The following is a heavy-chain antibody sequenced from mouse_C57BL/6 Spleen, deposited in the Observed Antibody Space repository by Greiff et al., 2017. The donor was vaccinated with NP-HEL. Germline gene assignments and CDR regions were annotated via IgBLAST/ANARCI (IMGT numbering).Heavy chain of an antibody. CDR1: GYTFTSYW. CDR2: IYPGSGST. Sequence: QVQLQQSGAELVKPGASVKMSCKASGYTFTSYWITWVKQRPGQGLEWIGDIYPGSGSTNYNEKFKSKATLTVDTSSSTAYMQLSSLTSEDSAVYYCSRVIYYDYDGAAPWGQGTLVTVSA. CDR3: SRVIYYDYDGAAP. D-gene: IGHD2-4*01. V-gene: IGHV1-55*01. J-gene: IGHJ3*01.